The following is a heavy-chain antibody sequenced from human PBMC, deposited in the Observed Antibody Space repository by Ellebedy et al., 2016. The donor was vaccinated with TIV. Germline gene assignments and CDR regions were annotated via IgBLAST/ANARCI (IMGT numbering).Heavy chain of an antibody. CDR2: IIPIFGTA. V-gene: IGHV1-69*13. CDR3: EREYCSGGSCYYHWYFDL. D-gene: IGHD2-15*01. Sequence: SVKVSCXASGGTFSSYAISWVRQAPGQGLEWMGGIIPIFGTANYAQKFQGRVTITADESTSTAYMELSSLRSEDTAVYYCEREYCSGGSCYYHWYFDLWGRGTLVTVSS. CDR1: GGTFSSYA. J-gene: IGHJ2*01.